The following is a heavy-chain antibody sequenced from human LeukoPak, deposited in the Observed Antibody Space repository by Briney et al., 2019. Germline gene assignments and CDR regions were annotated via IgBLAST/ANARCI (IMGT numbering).Heavy chain of an antibody. D-gene: IGHD1-26*01. Sequence: ASVKVSCKASGGSFNSYAISWVRQAPGQGLEWMGGIIPIFGTANYAQKFQGRVTITTDESTSTAYMELSSLRSEDTAVYYCASSAGSYYDYFDYWGQGTLVTVS. CDR2: IIPIFGTA. V-gene: IGHV1-69*05. CDR1: GGSFNSYA. J-gene: IGHJ4*02. CDR3: ASSAGSYYDYFDY.